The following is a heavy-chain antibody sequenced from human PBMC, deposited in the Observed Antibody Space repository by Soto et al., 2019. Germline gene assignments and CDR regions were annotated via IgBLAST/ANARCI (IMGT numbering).Heavy chain of an antibody. Sequence: PGGSLRLSCAASGFTFSDYCMSWIRQAPGKGLEWVSYISSSGSTIYYADSVKGRFTISGDNAKNSLYLQMNSLRAEDTAVYYCARDLFEAARRGEYAFDIWGQGTMVTVSS. CDR3: ARDLFEAARRGEYAFDI. D-gene: IGHD3-16*01. V-gene: IGHV3-11*01. CDR2: ISSSGSTI. CDR1: GFTFSDYC. J-gene: IGHJ3*02.